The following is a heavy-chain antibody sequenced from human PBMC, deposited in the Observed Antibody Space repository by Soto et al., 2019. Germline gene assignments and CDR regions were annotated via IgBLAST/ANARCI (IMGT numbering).Heavy chain of an antibody. CDR3: ARGDKVVRYYYYGMDV. D-gene: IGHD2-21*01. CDR2: INSDGSST. Sequence: SGGSLRLSCAASGFTFSSYWMHWVRQAPGKGLVWVSRINSDGSSTSYADSVKGRFTISRDNAKNTLYLQMNSLRAEDTAVYYCARGDKVVRYYYYGMDVWGQGTTVTVSS. CDR1: GFTFSSYW. V-gene: IGHV3-74*01. J-gene: IGHJ6*02.